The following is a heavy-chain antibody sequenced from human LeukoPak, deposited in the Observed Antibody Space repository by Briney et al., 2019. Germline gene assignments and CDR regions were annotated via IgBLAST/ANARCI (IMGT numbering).Heavy chain of an antibody. V-gene: IGHV3-7*01. Sequence: PGGSLRLSCAASGFTFSSYWMSWVRQAPGKGLEWVANIKQDGSEKYYVDSVKGRFTISRDNAKNSLYLQMNSLRAEDTAVYYCARGNRGGSWYYYYMDVWGKGTTVTISS. CDR2: IKQDGSEK. J-gene: IGHJ6*03. D-gene: IGHD2-15*01. CDR3: ARGNRGGSWYYYYMDV. CDR1: GFTFSSYW.